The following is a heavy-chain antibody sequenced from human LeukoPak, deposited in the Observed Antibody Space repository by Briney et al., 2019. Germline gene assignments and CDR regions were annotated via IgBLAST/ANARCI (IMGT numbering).Heavy chain of an antibody. V-gene: IGHV1-8*01. CDR3: ASTSSGYYYMDV. D-gene: IGHD1-1*01. CDR1: GYTFTSYD. Sequence: ASVKVSCKASGYTFTSYDINWVRQATGQGLEWMGWMNPNSGNTGYVQKFQGRVTMTRNTSISTAYMELSSLRSEDTAVYYCASTSSGYYYMDVWGKGTTVTVSS. CDR2: MNPNSGNT. J-gene: IGHJ6*03.